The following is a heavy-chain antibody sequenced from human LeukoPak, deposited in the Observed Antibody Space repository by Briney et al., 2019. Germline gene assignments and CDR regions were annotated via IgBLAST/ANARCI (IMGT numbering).Heavy chain of an antibody. CDR2: ISSSSSYI. D-gene: IGHD6-13*01. CDR1: GFTFSSYW. Sequence: GGSLRLSCAASGFTFSSYWMSWVRQAPGKGLEWVSSISSSSSYIYYADSVKGRFTISRDNAKNSLYLQMNSLRAEDTAVYYCARDLKESSRWTLPIDYWGQGTLVTVSS. CDR3: ARDLKESSRWTLPIDY. V-gene: IGHV3-21*01. J-gene: IGHJ4*02.